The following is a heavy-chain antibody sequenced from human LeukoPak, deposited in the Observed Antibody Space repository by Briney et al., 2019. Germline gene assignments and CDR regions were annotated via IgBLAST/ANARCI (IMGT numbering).Heavy chain of an antibody. J-gene: IGHJ4*02. V-gene: IGHV3-20*01. CDR1: GFTFDDYG. Sequence: GGSLRPSCAASGFTFDDYGMSWVRQAPGKGLEWVSGINWNGGSTGYADSVKGRFTISRDNAKNSLYLQMNSLRAEDTALYHCARFGTSGWYWLEGAAYFDYWGQGTLVTVSS. CDR2: INWNGGST. D-gene: IGHD6-19*01. CDR3: ARFGTSGWYWLEGAAYFDY.